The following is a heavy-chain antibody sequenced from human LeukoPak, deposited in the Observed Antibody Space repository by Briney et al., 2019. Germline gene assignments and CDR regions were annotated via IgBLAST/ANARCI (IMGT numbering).Heavy chain of an antibody. J-gene: IGHJ4*02. Sequence: GGSLRLSCAASGFTFSSYDMHWVRQATGKGLEWVSAIGTAGDTYYPGSVKGRFTISRENAKNSLYLQMNGLRAGDTAVYYCARASAGGDSVYDYWGQGTLVTVSS. V-gene: IGHV3-13*01. CDR3: ARASAGGDSVYDY. D-gene: IGHD2-21*02. CDR1: GFTFSSYD. CDR2: IGTAGDT.